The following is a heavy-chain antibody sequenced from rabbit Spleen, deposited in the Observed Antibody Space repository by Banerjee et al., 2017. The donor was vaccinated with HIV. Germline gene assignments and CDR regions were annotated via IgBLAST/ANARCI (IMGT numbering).Heavy chain of an antibody. V-gene: IGHV1S45*01. CDR3: ARDTSSSFSSYGMDL. CDR1: GFSFSSKAV. D-gene: IGHD1-1*01. CDR2: IDAGSSGFT. Sequence: QEQLVESGGGLVKPEGSLKLSCTASGFSFSSKAVMCWVRQAPGKGLEWIACIDAGSSGFTYYATWAEGRFTCSKTSSTTVTLQMTRLTAADTATYFCARDTSSSFSSYGMDLWGQGTLVTVS. J-gene: IGHJ3*01.